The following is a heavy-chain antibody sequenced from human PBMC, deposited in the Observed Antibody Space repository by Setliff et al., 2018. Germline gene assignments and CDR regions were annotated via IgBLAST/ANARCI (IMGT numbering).Heavy chain of an antibody. CDR3: ATSDWYAAFDH. CDR2: IKQDGSEK. CDR1: GFPFNIYW. Sequence: PGGSLRLSCAASGFPFNIYWMSWVRQAPGKGLEWVANIKQDGSEKYYVDSVGGRFTISRDNARNSVYLQMNSLRAEDAAVYYCATSDWYAAFDHWGQGTLVTVSS. V-gene: IGHV3-7*01. D-gene: IGHD6-19*01. J-gene: IGHJ4*02.